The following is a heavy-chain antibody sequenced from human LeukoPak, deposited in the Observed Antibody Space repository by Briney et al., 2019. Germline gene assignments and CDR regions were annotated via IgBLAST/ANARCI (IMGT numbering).Heavy chain of an antibody. Sequence: SGGSLRLSCAASGFTFSSYAMSWVRQAPGKGLEWVSAISGSGGSTYYADSVKGRFTISRDNSKNTLHLQMNSLRAEDTAVYYCARESVKSAAEVYFDYWGQGTLVTVSS. CDR1: GFTFSSYA. J-gene: IGHJ4*02. CDR2: ISGSGGST. V-gene: IGHV3-23*01. D-gene: IGHD6-13*01. CDR3: ARESVKSAAEVYFDY.